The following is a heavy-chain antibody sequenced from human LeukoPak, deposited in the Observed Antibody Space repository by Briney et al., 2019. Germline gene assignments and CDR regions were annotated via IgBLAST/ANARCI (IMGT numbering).Heavy chain of an antibody. CDR3: ARRVNSGNYYYFDY. J-gene: IGHJ4*02. CDR1: GYSFTNNW. CDR2: IYPGDSDT. V-gene: IGHV5-51*01. Sequence: GESLKISCKGSGYSFTNNWIAWVRQMPGKGLQWMGSIYPGDSDTRYSPSFQGQVTISTDKSINTAYLQWSSLKASDTAMYYCARRVNSGNYYYFDYWGQGTLVTVSS. D-gene: IGHD1-26*01.